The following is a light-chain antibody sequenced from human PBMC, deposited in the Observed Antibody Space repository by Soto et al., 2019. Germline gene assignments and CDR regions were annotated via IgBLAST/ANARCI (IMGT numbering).Light chain of an antibody. CDR2: EVS. CDR1: SSDIGAHIH. V-gene: IGLV2-14*01. J-gene: IGLJ2*01. CDR3: CSYTSTSTLLV. Sequence: QSVLTQPASVSGSPGQSITISCTGTSSDIGAHIHVSWYQQHPGKAPKLLIYEVSNRPSGVSSHFSGSKSGDTASLTISGLQAEDEADYYCCSYTSTSTLLVFGGGTQLTVL.